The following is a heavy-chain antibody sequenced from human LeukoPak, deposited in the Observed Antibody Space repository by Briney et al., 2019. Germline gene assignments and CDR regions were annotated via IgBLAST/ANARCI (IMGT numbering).Heavy chain of an antibody. V-gene: IGHV3-21*01. CDR2: INSGSTNP. D-gene: IGHD6-13*01. J-gene: IGHJ4*02. Sequence: GGSLRLSCEASGFIFSSYTMNWIRQAPGKGLEWVASINSGSTNPYYADSVKGRFTISRDDAKKSLYLQMTSLRVEDTSVYYCARDFLAAGDYWGQGTLVAVSS. CDR3: ARDFLAAGDY. CDR1: GFIFSSYT.